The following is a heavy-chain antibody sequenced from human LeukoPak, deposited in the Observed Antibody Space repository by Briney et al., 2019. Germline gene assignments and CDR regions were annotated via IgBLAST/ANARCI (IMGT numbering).Heavy chain of an antibody. Sequence: SETLSLTCTVSGGFISSSSYYWGWIRQPPGKGLEWIGSIYYSGSTYYNPSLKSRVTISVDTSKNQFSLKLSSVTAADTAVYYCARGQYYYDSSGYYHFDYWGQGTLVTVSS. J-gene: IGHJ4*02. V-gene: IGHV4-39*01. CDR3: ARGQYYYDSSGYYHFDY. CDR1: GGFISSSSYY. D-gene: IGHD3-22*01. CDR2: IYYSGST.